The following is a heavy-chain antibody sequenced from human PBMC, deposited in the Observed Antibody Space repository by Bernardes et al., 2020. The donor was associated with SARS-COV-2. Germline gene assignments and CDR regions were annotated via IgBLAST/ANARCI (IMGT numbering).Heavy chain of an antibody. CDR2: ISYDGSNK. D-gene: IGHD3-10*01. V-gene: IGHV3-30*18. J-gene: IGHJ4*02. CDR1: GFTFSSYG. CDR3: AKDVTAGWFVDY. Sequence: SLLLSCAASGFTFSSYGMHWVRQAPGTGLEWVAVISYDGSNKYYADSVKGRFTISRDNSKNTLYLQMNSLRAEDTAVYYCAKDVTAGWFVDYWGQGTLVTVSS.